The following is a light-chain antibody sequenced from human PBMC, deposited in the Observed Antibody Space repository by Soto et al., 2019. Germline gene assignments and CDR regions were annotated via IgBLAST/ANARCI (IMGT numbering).Light chain of an antibody. CDR1: QSVTSNY. Sequence: EIVLTYSPGTLSLSRWEIATLSCRASQSVTSNYLAWYQQKPGQAPRLLIFGSYRRATGIPDRFSGSGSGTEFTLTINRLEPEDFVVYHCQLYGSSTLYTFGQGTRLEIK. V-gene: IGKV3-20*01. J-gene: IGKJ5*01. CDR2: GSY. CDR3: QLYGSSTLYT.